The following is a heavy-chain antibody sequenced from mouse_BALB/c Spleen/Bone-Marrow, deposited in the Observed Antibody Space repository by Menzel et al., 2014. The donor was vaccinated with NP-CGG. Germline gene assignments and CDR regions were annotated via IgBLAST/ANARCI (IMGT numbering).Heavy chain of an antibody. CDR2: INSNGGST. Sequence: EVKLMESGGGLVQPGGSLKLSCAASGFTFSSYGMSWVRQTPDKRLELVATINSNGGSTYYPDSVKGRFTISRDNAKNPLYLKMSSLKSEDTAMYYCARVWYFDYWGQGTSLTVSS. V-gene: IGHV5-6-3*01. J-gene: IGHJ2*03. CDR3: ARVWYFDY. CDR1: GFTFSSYG.